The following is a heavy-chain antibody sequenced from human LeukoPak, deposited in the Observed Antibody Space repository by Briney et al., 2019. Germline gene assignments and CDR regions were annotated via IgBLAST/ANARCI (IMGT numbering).Heavy chain of an antibody. CDR3: ARYQYGYWHIDY. D-gene: IGHD4-17*01. J-gene: IGHJ4*02. CDR1: GFTFSDYS. V-gene: IGHV3-21*01. Sequence: PGGSLRLSCAVSGFTFSDYSMIWIRQAPGKGLEWVSSISGVSTYIKYADSVKGRFTVSRDNAENSLYLQMSSLRADDTAVYYCARYQYGYWHIDYWGQGTLVIVSS. CDR2: ISGVSTYI.